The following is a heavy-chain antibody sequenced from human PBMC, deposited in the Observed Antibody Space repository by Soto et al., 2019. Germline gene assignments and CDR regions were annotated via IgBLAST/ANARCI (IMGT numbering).Heavy chain of an antibody. V-gene: IGHV3-11*01. CDR2: ISSSGSTI. CDR1: GFTFSDYY. Sequence: GGSLRVSCAAAGFTFSDYYMSWIRQAPGKGLEWVSYISSSGSTIYYADSVKGRFTISRDNAKNSLYLQMNNQFSLRLRSVTAADTAVYYCATLPPRIVVALLPIPTWGQGILVTVSS. D-gene: IGHD2-21*01. CDR3: ATLPPRIVVALLPIPT. J-gene: IGHJ5*02.